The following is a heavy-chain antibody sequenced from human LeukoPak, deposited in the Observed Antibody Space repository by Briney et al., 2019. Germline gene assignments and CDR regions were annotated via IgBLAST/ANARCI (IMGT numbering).Heavy chain of an antibody. V-gene: IGHV1-2*02. J-gene: IGHJ4*02. CDR3: ARGFLGDYGDYLFDY. CDR2: INPNSGGT. Sequence: ASVKVSCKASGYTFTGYYIHWVRQAPGQGLEWMGWINPNSGGTNYAQKFQGRVTMTRDTSISTAYMELSRLRSDDTAVYYCARGFLGDYGDYLFDYWGQGTLVTVSS. D-gene: IGHD4-17*01. CDR1: GYTFTGYY.